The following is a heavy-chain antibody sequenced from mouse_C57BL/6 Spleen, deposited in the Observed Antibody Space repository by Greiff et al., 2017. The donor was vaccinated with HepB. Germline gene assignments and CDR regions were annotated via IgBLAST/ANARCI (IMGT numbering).Heavy chain of an antibody. CDR2: IYPGDGDT. Sequence: QVQLQQSGPELVKPGASVKISCKASGYAFSSSWMNWVKQRPGKGLEWIGRIYPGDGDTNYNGKFKGKATLTADKSSSTAYMQLSSLTSEDSAVYYCARERELGGFFDYWGQGTTLTVSS. CDR1: GYAFSSSW. D-gene: IGHD4-1*01. V-gene: IGHV1-82*01. J-gene: IGHJ2*01. CDR3: ARERELGGFFDY.